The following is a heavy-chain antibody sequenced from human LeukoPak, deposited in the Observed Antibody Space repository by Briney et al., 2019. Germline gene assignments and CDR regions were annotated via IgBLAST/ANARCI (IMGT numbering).Heavy chain of an antibody. J-gene: IGHJ5*02. V-gene: IGHV5-51*01. Sequence: GESLKISCNSSGYDFSTYWIGWVRQMPGKGLEWMGIVYPADSDTRYSPSFQGHVTISADKSISTAYLQWSSLKASDTAMYYCARLFGDFDPWGQGTLVTVSS. D-gene: IGHD4-17*01. CDR1: GYDFSTYW. CDR2: VYPADSDT. CDR3: ARLFGDFDP.